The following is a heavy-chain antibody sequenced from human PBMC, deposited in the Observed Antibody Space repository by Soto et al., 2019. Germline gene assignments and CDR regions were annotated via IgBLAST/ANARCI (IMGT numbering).Heavy chain of an antibody. CDR3: ARHXXKXXXXXXYYYYYYMDV. D-gene: IGHD3-10*01. J-gene: IGHJ6*03. Sequence: QVQLQESGPGLVRPSEALSLTCTVSGGSLSNXYWSWIRQPPGKGLEWIGYVWYSGTTNYNPSLTGRVSMSIDTSENQFSLKMHAVTATDTAVYYCARHXXKXXXXXXYYYYYYMDVWGQGTTVTXSS. CDR1: GGSLSNXY. V-gene: IGHV4-59*08. CDR2: VWYSGTT.